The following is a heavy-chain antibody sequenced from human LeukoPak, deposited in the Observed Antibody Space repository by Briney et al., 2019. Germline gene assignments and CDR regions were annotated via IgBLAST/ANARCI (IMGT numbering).Heavy chain of an antibody. D-gene: IGHD4-23*01. V-gene: IGHV3-66*02. J-gene: IGHJ4*02. CDR1: GFDVYNFN. Sequence: PGGSLRLSCAASGFDVYNFNMNWVRQAPGKGLEWVSVIYRGGRTDYADSVMGRFFISRDNSKITLDLQMNSLRPDDTAVYYCVRDLYGGNTGGDSWGQGTLVTVSS. CDR2: IYRGGRT. CDR3: VRDLYGGNTGGDS.